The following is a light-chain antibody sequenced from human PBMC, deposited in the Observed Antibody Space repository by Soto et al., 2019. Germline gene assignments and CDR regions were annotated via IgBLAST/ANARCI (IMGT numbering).Light chain of an antibody. V-gene: IGKV1-5*03. J-gene: IGKJ1*01. CDR3: QQYNSYWRT. Sequence: DIQMTQSPSTLSASVGDRVTITCRASQSISSWLAWYQQKPGKAPKLLIYKASSLESGVPSRFSGSGSGTEFTLTISSLQPDDFATYYCQQYNSYWRTFGQGTKVDIK. CDR1: QSISSW. CDR2: KAS.